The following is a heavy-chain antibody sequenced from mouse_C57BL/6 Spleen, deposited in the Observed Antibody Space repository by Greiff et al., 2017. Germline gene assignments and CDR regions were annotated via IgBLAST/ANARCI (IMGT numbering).Heavy chain of an antibody. CDR2: ISYDGSN. CDR3: ARDGIKPYFDY. CDR1: GYSITSGYY. D-gene: IGHD1-3*01. V-gene: IGHV3-6*01. J-gene: IGHJ2*01. Sequence: ESGPGLVKPSQSLSLTCSVTGYSITSGYYWNWIRQFPGNKLEWMGYISYDGSNNYNPSLKNRISITRDTSKNQFFLKLNSVTTEDTATYYCARDGIKPYFDYWGQGTTLTVSS.